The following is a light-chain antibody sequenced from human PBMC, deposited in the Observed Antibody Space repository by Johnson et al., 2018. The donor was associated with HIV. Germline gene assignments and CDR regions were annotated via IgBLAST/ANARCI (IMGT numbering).Light chain of an antibody. V-gene: IGLV1-51*01. CDR1: TSNIGNNY. J-gene: IGLJ1*01. CDR2: DNN. CDR3: GTWDSREVV. Sequence: QSVLTQPPSVSAAPGQKVSISCSGNTSNIGNNYVSWYQQLPGTAPKLLIYDNNKRPSGIPDRFSGSKSGTSATLGITGLQTGDESDYSYGTWDSREVVFGTGTTVTVL.